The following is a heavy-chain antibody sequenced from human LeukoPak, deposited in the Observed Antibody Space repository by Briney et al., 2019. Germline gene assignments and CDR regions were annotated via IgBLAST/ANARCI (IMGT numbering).Heavy chain of an antibody. CDR1: GGFVSSTNW. D-gene: IGHD3-16*01. Sequence: KASETLSLTCAVSGGFVSSTNWWSWVRQPPGKGLEWIGKIYHSGSTNYNPSLKSRVTMSIDKSKNQFSLRLTSVTASDTAVYFCARDPYYESTEEYFQYGMDVWGQGTSVTVSS. V-gene: IGHV4-4*02. CDR2: IYHSGST. CDR3: ARDPYYESTEEYFQYGMDV. J-gene: IGHJ6*02.